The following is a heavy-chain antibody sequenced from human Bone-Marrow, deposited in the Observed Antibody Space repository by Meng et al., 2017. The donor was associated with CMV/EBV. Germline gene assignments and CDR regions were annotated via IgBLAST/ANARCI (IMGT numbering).Heavy chain of an antibody. CDR2: IYCSGST. D-gene: IGHD2-2*01. CDR1: SINSSSCE. CDR3: ARVGGIVVVPAAWFDP. J-gene: IGHJ5*02. Sequence: SINSSSCEWGWIRQPPGKGLEWIGSIYCSGSTYYNPSLRSRITISVDTSKNQFSLKLSSVTAADTAVYYCARVGGIVVVPAAWFDPWGQGTLVTVSS. V-gene: IGHV4-39*07.